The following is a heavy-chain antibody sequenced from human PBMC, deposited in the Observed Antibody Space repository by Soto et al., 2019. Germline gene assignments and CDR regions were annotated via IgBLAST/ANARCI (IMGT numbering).Heavy chain of an antibody. CDR3: ARWRGYNNYYYVSDY. D-gene: IGHD1-20*01. CDR1: GYTFTSYG. J-gene: IGHJ4*02. Sequence: QVQLVQSGAEVKKPGASVKVYCKASGYTFTSYGISWVRQAPGQGLEWMGWISAYNGNTNYAQKLQGRVTMTTDTSTTTVSMELRSLRSDDTAVYYCARWRGYNNYYYVSDYWGQGTLVTVSS. CDR2: ISAYNGNT. V-gene: IGHV1-18*01.